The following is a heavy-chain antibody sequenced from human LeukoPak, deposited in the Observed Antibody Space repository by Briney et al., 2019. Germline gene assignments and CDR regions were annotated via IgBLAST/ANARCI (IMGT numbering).Heavy chain of an antibody. CDR3: AKDWPSGMITFGELPLRAFDI. Sequence: PGGSLRLSCAASGFTFSSYAMSWVRQAPGKGLEWVSAISGSGGNTYYADSVKGRFTISRDNSKNTLYLQMNSLRAEDTAVYYCAKDWPSGMITFGELPLRAFDIWGQGTMVTVSS. D-gene: IGHD3-16*01. CDR2: ISGSGGNT. V-gene: IGHV3-23*01. J-gene: IGHJ3*02. CDR1: GFTFSSYA.